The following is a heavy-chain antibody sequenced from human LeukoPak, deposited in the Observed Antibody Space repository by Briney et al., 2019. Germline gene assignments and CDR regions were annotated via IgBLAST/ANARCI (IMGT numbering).Heavy chain of an antibody. Sequence: GESLKISSKGSGYSFTSCWIGWVRQMPGKGLGWMGIIYPGHSDTRYSPSFQGQVTISADKSISTAYLQWSSLKASDTAMYYCARYSSSWYFDYWGQGTLVTVSS. J-gene: IGHJ4*02. CDR3: ARYSSSWYFDY. V-gene: IGHV5-51*01. CDR2: IYPGHSDT. D-gene: IGHD6-13*01. CDR1: GYSFTSCW.